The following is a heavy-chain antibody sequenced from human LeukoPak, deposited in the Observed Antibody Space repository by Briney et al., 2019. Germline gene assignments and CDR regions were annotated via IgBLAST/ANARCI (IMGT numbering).Heavy chain of an antibody. CDR2: ISSSGSTI. J-gene: IGHJ3*02. CDR3: AKDCKGTTGRMNAFDI. CDR1: GFTFSDYY. V-gene: IGHV3-11*01. D-gene: IGHD1-1*01. Sequence: GGSLRLSCAASGFTFSDYYMSWIRQAPGKGLEWVSYISSSGSTIYYADSVKGRFTISRDNAKNSLYLQMNSLRAEDMALYYCAKDCKGTTGRMNAFDIWGQGTMVTVSS.